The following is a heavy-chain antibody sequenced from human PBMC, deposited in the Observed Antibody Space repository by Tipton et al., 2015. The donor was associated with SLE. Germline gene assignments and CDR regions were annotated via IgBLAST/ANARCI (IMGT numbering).Heavy chain of an antibody. J-gene: IGHJ4*02. CDR1: GGSISSYY. CDR2: ISWNSDTI. CDR3: VKDMVQGVGAGIFDY. D-gene: IGHD3-10*01. V-gene: IGHV3-9*01. Sequence: LSLTCTVSGGSISSYYWSWIRQPPGKGLEWVSSISWNSDTIAYADSVKGRFTISRDNAKNSLYLQMNSLRAEDTALYYCVKDMVQGVGAGIFDYWGQGTLVTVSP.